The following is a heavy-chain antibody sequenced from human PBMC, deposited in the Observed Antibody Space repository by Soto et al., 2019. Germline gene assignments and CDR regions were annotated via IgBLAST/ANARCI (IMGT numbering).Heavy chain of an antibody. V-gene: IGHV3-7*01. D-gene: IGHD3-3*01. CDR3: ARVGRYYDFWSGLNYYYYGLDV. Sequence: GSLRLSCAASGFTFSSYWMSWVRQAPGKGLEWVANIKQDGSEKYYVDSVKGRFTISRDNAKNSLYLQMNSLRAEDTAVYYCARVGRYYDFWSGLNYYYYGLDVWGQGTTVTVSS. J-gene: IGHJ6*02. CDR2: IKQDGSEK. CDR1: GFTFSSYW.